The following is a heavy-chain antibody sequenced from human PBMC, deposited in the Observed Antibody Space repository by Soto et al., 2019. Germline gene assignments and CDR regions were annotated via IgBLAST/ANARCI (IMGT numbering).Heavy chain of an antibody. CDR3: ARGSGSYLAY. V-gene: IGHV3-11*05. CDR1: GFTFSDYY. D-gene: IGHD1-26*01. Sequence: PGGSLRLSCAASGFTFSDYYMTWIRQAPGKGLEWVSYISSSTSYTKLADSVKGRFTISRDNAKNSLYLQMNSLRAEDTAVYFCARGSGSYLAYWGQGTLVTVAS. CDR2: ISSSTSYT. J-gene: IGHJ4*02.